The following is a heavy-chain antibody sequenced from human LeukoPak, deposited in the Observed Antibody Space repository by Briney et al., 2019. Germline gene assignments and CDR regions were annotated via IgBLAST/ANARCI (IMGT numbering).Heavy chain of an antibody. CDR1: GFTFSGYA. V-gene: IGHV3-23*01. CDR3: AKSYDTSGRRAFDI. D-gene: IGHD3-22*01. Sequence: GGSLRFSCAASGFTFSGYAMSWVRQAPGKGLEWVSAISIDGSHTYYADSVKGRFTISRDNSKNTLYLQMNSLRAEETAVYYCAKSYDTSGRRAFDIWGQGTMVTVSS. J-gene: IGHJ3*02. CDR2: ISIDGSHT.